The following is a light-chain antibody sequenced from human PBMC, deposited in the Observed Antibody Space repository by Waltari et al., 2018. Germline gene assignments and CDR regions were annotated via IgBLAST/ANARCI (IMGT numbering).Light chain of an antibody. CDR1: QSLLHSSNNKNY. CDR3: QQYYSPPWT. V-gene: IGKV4-1*01. CDR2: WAS. J-gene: IGKJ1*01. Sequence: DIVMTQSPDSLAVSLGERATINCKSSQSLLHSSNNKNYLAWYQKKPGQPPELLVYWASTRESGVPDRFSGSGSGTDFTLTISSLQAEDVAVFYCQQYYSPPWTFGQGTKVEIK.